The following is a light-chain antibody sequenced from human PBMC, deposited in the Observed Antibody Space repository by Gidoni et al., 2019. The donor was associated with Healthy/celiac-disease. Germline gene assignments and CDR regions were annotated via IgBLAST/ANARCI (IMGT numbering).Light chain of an antibody. V-gene: IGLV2-23*01. J-gene: IGLJ2*01. CDR2: EGS. CDR3: CSYAGSSTLVV. CDR1: SSDVGSYNL. Sequence: QSALTQPASESGSPGQSITIPCTGTSSDVGSYNLVSWYQQHPGKAPKLMIYEGSKRPSGVSNRFSGSKSGNTASLTISGLQAEDEADYYCCSYAGSSTLVVFGGGTKLTVL.